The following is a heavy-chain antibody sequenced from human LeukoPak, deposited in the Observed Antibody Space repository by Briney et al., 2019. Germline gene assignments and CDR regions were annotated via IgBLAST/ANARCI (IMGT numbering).Heavy chain of an antibody. CDR2: IYYSGST. V-gene: IGHV4-59*08. J-gene: IGHJ4*02. CDR1: GGSISSYY. CDR3: AKARGGTYRTYYFDY. Sequence: PSETLSITCTVSGGSISSYYWSWIRQPPGKGLEWIGYIYYSGSTNYNPSLKSRVTISVDTSKNQFSLKLSSVTAADTAVYYCAKARGGTYRTYYFDYWGQGTLVTVSS. D-gene: IGHD1-26*01.